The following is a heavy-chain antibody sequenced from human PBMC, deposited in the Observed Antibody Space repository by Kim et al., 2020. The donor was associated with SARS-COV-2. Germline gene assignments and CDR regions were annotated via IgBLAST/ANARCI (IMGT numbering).Heavy chain of an antibody. D-gene: IGHD3-10*01. CDR2: ISSSSSTI. V-gene: IGHV3-48*02. CDR1: GFTFSSYS. Sequence: GGSLRLSCAASGFTFSSYSMNWVRQAPGKGLEWVSYISSSSSTIYYADSVKGRFTISRDNAKNSLYLQMNSLRDEDTAVYYCARGLTYYYGSGSYYSEPADYWGQGTLVTVSS. CDR3: ARGLTYYYGSGSYYSEPADY. J-gene: IGHJ4*02.